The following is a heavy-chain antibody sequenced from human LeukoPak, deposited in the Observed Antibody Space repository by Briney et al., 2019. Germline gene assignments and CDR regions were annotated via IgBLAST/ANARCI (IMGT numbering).Heavy chain of an antibody. V-gene: IGHV4-39*01. CDR1: GGSISSSSYY. D-gene: IGHD3-22*01. Sequence: SETLSLTCTVSGGSISSSSYYWGWIRQPPGKGLEWIGSIYYSGSTYYNPSLKSRVTISVDTSKNQFSLKLSSVTAADTAVYYCARHWYYSDSSGRWAFDYWGQGTLVTVSS. J-gene: IGHJ4*02. CDR2: IYYSGST. CDR3: ARHWYYSDSSGRWAFDY.